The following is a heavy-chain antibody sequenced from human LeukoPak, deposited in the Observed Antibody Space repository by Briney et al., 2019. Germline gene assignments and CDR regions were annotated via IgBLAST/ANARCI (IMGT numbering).Heavy chain of an antibody. D-gene: IGHD6-13*01. J-gene: IGHJ4*02. CDR3: AKDYSSTWYTVLDY. Sequence: GGSLRLSCAASGFTFSSYAMGWVRQAPGKGLEWVSAISGSGGSTYYADSVKGRFTISRDNSKNTLYLQMNSLRAEDTAVYYCAKDYSSTWYTVLDYWGQGTLVTVSS. CDR1: GFTFSSYA. V-gene: IGHV3-23*01. CDR2: ISGSGGST.